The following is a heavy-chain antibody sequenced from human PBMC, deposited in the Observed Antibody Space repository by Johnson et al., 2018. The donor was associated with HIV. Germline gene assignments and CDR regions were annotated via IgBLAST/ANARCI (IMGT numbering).Heavy chain of an antibody. V-gene: IGHV3-74*02. CDR2: ISPDESKT. CDR3: ARGGRYSESVNDAHDI. D-gene: IGHD1-26*01. CDR1: GFSFSNYW. J-gene: IGHJ3*02. Sequence: VQLVESGGDLVQPGGSLRLSCVASGFSFSNYWMHWVRQAPGKGPVWVSRISPDESKTDYADSVKGRFTISRDNAKNTLHLQMNSLRGEETAVYYCARGGRYSESVNDAHDIWGQGTKVTVSS.